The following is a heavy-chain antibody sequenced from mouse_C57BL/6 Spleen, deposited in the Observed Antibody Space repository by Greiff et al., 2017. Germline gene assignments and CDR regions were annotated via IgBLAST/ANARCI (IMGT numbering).Heavy chain of an antibody. CDR3: ARGEGYEAWFAY. J-gene: IGHJ3*01. Sequence: QVQLKQPGAELVRPGSSVKLSCKASGYTFTSYWMHWVKQRPIQGLEWIGNIDPSDSETHYNQKFKDKATLTVDKSSSTAYMQLSSLTSEDSAVYYCARGEGYEAWFAYWGQGTLVTVSA. CDR2: IDPSDSET. D-gene: IGHD2-2*01. CDR1: GYTFTSYW. V-gene: IGHV1-52*01.